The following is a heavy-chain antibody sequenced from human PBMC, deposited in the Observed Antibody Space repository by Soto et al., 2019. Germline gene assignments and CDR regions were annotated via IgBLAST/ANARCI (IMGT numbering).Heavy chain of an antibody. CDR2: IYYSGST. CDR3: ARDRDDHYYYGMDV. J-gene: IGHJ6*02. Sequence: SETLSLTCTVSGGSISSGGYYWSWIRQHPGKGLEWIGYIYYSGSTYYNPSLKSRVTISVDTSKNQFSLKLSSVTAADTAVYYCARDRDDHYYYGMDVWGQGTTVTV. V-gene: IGHV4-31*03. CDR1: GGSISSGGYY. D-gene: IGHD2-21*01.